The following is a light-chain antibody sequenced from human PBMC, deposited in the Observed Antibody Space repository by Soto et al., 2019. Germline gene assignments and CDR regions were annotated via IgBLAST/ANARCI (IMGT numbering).Light chain of an antibody. CDR1: KLGDKY. Sequence: SSELTQPPSVSVSPGQTASITCSGDKLGDKYACWYQQKPGQSPVLVIYQDSKRPSGIPERFSGSNSGNTATLTISGTQAMDEADYYCQAWDSSTFYVVFGGGTKLTVL. V-gene: IGLV3-1*01. CDR3: QAWDSSTFYVV. J-gene: IGLJ2*01. CDR2: QDS.